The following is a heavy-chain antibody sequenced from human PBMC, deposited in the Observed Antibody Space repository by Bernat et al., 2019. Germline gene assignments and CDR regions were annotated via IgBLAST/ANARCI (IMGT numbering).Heavy chain of an antibody. CDR2: ISYDGSNK. D-gene: IGHD3-22*01. V-gene: IGHV3-30-3*01. J-gene: IGHJ4*01. CDR1: GFTFSSYA. Sequence: QVQLVESGGGVVQPGRSLRLSCAASGFTFSSYAMHWVRQAPGKGLEWVAVISYDGSNKYYADSVKGRFTISRDNSKNTLYLQMNSLRAEDTAVYYCARETTSPPDYYDSSGYPSGYFDYWGHGTLVTVSS. CDR3: ARETTSPPDYYDSSGYPSGYFDY.